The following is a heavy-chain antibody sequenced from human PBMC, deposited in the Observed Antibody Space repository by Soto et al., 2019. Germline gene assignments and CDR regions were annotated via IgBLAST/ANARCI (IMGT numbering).Heavy chain of an antibody. V-gene: IGHV3-23*01. CDR1: GFSFGTYV. D-gene: IGHD3-22*01. J-gene: IGHJ3*02. Sequence: EVQLLESGGGMVEPRGSLKLSCAASGFSFGTYVMNWVRQAPGKGLEWVSGISGSGGRVYSADSVKGRFTISSDNSRNTLYLQMNSLRAEDTAIYYCAMTRLYDTGTNDYHRDALDIWGQGTQVIVSS. CDR3: AMTRLYDTGTNDYHRDALDI. CDR2: ISGSGGRV.